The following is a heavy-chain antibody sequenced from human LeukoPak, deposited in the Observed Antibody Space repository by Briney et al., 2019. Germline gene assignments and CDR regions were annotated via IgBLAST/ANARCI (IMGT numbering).Heavy chain of an antibody. V-gene: IGHV4-59*01. Sequence: PSETLSLTCAVYGGSFSGYYWSWIRQPPGKGLEWIGYIYYSGSTNYNPSLKSRVTISVDTSKNQFSLKLSSVTAADTAVYYCAREGAIGYGDYVTDYWGQGTLVTVSS. CDR2: IYYSGST. CDR3: AREGAIGYGDYVTDY. J-gene: IGHJ4*02. CDR1: GGSFSGYY. D-gene: IGHD4-17*01.